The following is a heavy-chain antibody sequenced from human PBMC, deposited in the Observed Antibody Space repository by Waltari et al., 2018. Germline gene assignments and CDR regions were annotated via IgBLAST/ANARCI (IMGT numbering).Heavy chain of an antibody. D-gene: IGHD3-3*01. Sequence: QLQLQESGSGLVKPSQTLSLTCAVSGGSISSGGYSWSWIRKPPGKGLEWIGYIYHSGSTYYNPSLKSRVTISVDRSKNQFSLKLSSVTAADTAVYYCARGVDDFWSGYRPYFDYWGQGTLVTVSS. J-gene: IGHJ4*02. CDR2: IYHSGST. CDR1: GGSISSGGYS. CDR3: ARGVDDFWSGYRPYFDY. V-gene: IGHV4-30-2*01.